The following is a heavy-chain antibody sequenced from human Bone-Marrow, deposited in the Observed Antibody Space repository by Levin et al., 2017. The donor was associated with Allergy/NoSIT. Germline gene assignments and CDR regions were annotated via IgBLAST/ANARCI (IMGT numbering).Heavy chain of an antibody. J-gene: IGHJ4*02. D-gene: IGHD2-15*01. Sequence: GESLKISCTASGFTFADYTMSWFRQAPGQGLQWVGFIRSKAYGGTTEYAASVKGRFTISRDDSKSIAYLQMNSLKTEDTGVYYCTTPIVVVVAATRDYWGQGTLVTVSS. CDR2: IRSKAYGGTT. CDR1: GFTFADYT. CDR3: TTPIVVVVAATRDY. V-gene: IGHV3-49*03.